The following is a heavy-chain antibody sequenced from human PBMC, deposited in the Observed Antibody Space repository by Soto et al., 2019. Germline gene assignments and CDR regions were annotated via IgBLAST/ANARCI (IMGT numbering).Heavy chain of an antibody. Sequence: PGGSLRLSCAASGFTFSSYWMHWVRQAPGKGLVWVSRINSDGSSTSYADSVKGRFTISRDNAKNTLYLQMNSLRAEDTAVYYCAIIVVVTAREQGPDDAFDIWGQGTMVTVSS. CDR1: GFTFSSYW. D-gene: IGHD2-21*02. V-gene: IGHV3-74*01. J-gene: IGHJ3*02. CDR3: AIIVVVTAREQGPDDAFDI. CDR2: INSDGSST.